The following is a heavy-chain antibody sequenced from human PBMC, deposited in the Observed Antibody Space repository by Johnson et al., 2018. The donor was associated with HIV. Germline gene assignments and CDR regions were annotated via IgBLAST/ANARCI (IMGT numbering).Heavy chain of an antibody. V-gene: IGHV3-23*04. CDR1: GFTFSSYA. CDR3: AKAAYSSGWRNDAFDS. CDR2: ISGSGGST. J-gene: IGHJ3*02. D-gene: IGHD6-19*01. Sequence: VQLVESGGGLVKPGGSLRLSCAASGFTFSSYAISWVRQAPGKGLEWVSAISGSGGSTYYADSVKGRFTISRDNSKNTLYLQMNSLRAEDPAVYYCAKAAYSSGWRNDAFDSWGQGTMVTVSS.